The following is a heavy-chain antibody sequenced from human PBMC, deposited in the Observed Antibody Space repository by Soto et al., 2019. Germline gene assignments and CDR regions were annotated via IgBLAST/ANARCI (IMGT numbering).Heavy chain of an antibody. V-gene: IGHV4-59*08. CDR3: ATMGTPATGLYFFDY. CDR1: GGSISSYY. Sequence: SETLSLTCTVSGGSISSYYWSWIRQPPGKGLEWIGYIYYSGSTNYNPSLKSRVTISVDTSKSQFSLNLSFVTAADTAVYHCATMGTPATGLYFFDYWGQGSLVTVSS. CDR2: IYYSGST. J-gene: IGHJ4*02. D-gene: IGHD2-15*01.